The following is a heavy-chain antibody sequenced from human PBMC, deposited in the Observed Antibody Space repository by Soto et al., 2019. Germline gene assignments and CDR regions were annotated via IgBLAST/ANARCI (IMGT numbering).Heavy chain of an antibody. D-gene: IGHD3-16*02. CDR2: IYHSGST. J-gene: IGHJ6*02. CDR1: GGSISSGGYS. Sequence: QLQLQESGSGLVKPSQTLSLTCAVSGGSISSGGYSWSWIRQPPGKGLEWIGYIYHSGSTYYNPSLKRRVTISGDRSKNQFSLKLSSVTAADTAVYYCARVNYDYVWGSYRPYGMDVWGQGTTVTVSS. CDR3: ARVNYDYVWGSYRPYGMDV. V-gene: IGHV4-30-2*01.